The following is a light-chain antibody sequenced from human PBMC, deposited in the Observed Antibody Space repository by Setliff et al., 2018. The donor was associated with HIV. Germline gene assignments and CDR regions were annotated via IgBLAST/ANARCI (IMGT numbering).Light chain of an antibody. CDR3: CSYAGSYTSLYV. J-gene: IGLJ1*01. Sequence: QPVLTQPRSVSGSPGQSVTISCTGTSSDVGGYNYVSWYQHLPGKAPKLMIYDVTKRPSGVPDRFSGSKSGNTASLTISGPQSEDEADYYCCSYAGSYTSLYVFGTGTKVTVL. V-gene: IGLV2-11*01. CDR2: DVT. CDR1: SSDVGGYNY.